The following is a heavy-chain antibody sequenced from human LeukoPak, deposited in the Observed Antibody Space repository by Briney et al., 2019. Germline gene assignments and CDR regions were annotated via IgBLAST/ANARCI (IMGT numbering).Heavy chain of an antibody. Sequence: GRSLRLSCAASGFTFSSYAMHWVRQAPGKGLEWVAVISYDGSNKYYADSVKGRFTISRDNSKKTLYLQMNSLRAEDTAVYYCARDRQGYCSGGSCLYYYYYGMDVWGQGTTVTVSS. CDR2: ISYDGSNK. J-gene: IGHJ6*02. D-gene: IGHD2-15*01. CDR1: GFTFSSYA. CDR3: ARDRQGYCSGGSCLYYYYYGMDV. V-gene: IGHV3-30-3*01.